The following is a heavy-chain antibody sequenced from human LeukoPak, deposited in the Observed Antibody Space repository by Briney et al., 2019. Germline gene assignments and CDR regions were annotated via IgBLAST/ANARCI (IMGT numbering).Heavy chain of an antibody. D-gene: IGHD3-9*01. CDR3: ARGGYDILTGYLLGTLDY. Sequence: SETLSLTCTVPGGSISSYYWSWIRQPPGKGLEWIGYIYYSGSTNYNPSLKSRVTISVDTSKNQFSLKLSSVTAADTAVYYCARGGYDILTGYLLGTLDYWGQGTLVTVSS. J-gene: IGHJ4*02. CDR1: GGSISSYY. V-gene: IGHV4-59*12. CDR2: IYYSGST.